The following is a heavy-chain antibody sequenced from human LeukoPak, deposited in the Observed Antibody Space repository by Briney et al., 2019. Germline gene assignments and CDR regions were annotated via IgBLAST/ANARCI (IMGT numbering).Heavy chain of an antibody. CDR2: INHSGNT. Sequence: PSETLSLTCAVYGESFSDYYWTWIRQPPGKGLEWIGEINHSGNTNYNPSLKSRVTILADTSKNQFSLKLRSVSAADTAVYYCATRKGPGHYYYYGMDAWGQGTTVTVSS. CDR3: ATRKGPGHYYYYGMDA. V-gene: IGHV4-34*01. CDR1: GESFSDYY. J-gene: IGHJ6*02.